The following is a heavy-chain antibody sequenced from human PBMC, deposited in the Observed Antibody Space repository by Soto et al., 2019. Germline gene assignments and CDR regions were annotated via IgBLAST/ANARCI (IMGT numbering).Heavy chain of an antibody. CDR3: GHRSHSGAWNGGFFDH. J-gene: IGHJ4*02. CDR1: GFALTTIPLG. Sequence: SGPTLVNPTQTLTLTCSFSGFALTTIPLGVGWIRQSPGKALELLAFAYWDDDNRYSPSLTSRLTVTKDTSKNQVVPKMTNMDPLDPATYYCGHRSHSGAWNGGFFDHWGQGTPVTVSS. CDR2: AYWDDDN. V-gene: IGHV2-5*02. D-gene: IGHD2-15*01.